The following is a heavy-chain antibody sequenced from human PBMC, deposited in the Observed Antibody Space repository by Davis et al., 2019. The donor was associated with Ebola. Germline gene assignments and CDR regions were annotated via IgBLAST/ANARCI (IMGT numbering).Heavy chain of an antibody. D-gene: IGHD3-10*01. CDR1: GYTFTSYY. Sequence: ASVKVSCKASGYTFTSYYMHWVRQAPGQGLEWMGWMNPNSGNTGYAQKFQGRVTMTRNTSISTAYMELSSLRSEDTAMYYCARAPIWSQINYYCFDYWGQGTLVTVSS. V-gene: IGHV1-8*02. J-gene: IGHJ4*02. CDR2: MNPNSGNT. CDR3: ARAPIWSQINYYCFDY.